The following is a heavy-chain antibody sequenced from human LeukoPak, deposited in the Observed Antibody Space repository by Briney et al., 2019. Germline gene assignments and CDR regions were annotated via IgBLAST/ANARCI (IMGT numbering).Heavy chain of an antibody. D-gene: IGHD2-8*01. V-gene: IGHV3-23*01. Sequence: GGSLRLSCAASGFTFSSCALSWVRQAPGKGLEWVSSISDSGESTNYADSVKGRFTISRDNSKNTLYLQMNSLRAEDTAVYYCAKEAPGYAAPHYWGQGTLVTVSS. CDR2: ISDSGEST. CDR3: AKEAPGYAAPHY. CDR1: GFTFSSCA. J-gene: IGHJ4*02.